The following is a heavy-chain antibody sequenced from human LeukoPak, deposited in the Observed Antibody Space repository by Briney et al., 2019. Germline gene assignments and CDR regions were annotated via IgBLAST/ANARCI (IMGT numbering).Heavy chain of an antibody. Sequence: GGSLRLSCVASGFPFSSYWMTWVRQAPGTGLEWVANIKQDGSKKSYVDSVKGRFTISRDNAKNSLYLQMNSLRAEDTAIYYCTRVGYIDEGIDYWGQGTLVTVSS. J-gene: IGHJ4*02. CDR1: GFPFSSYW. V-gene: IGHV3-7*04. CDR3: TRVGYIDEGIDY. D-gene: IGHD5-24*01. CDR2: IKQDGSKK.